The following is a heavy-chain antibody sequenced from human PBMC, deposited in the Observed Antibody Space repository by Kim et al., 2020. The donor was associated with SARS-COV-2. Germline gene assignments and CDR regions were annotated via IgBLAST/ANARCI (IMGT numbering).Heavy chain of an antibody. Sequence: SETLSLTCTVSGGSISSSSYYWGWIRQPPGKGLEWIGSIYYSGSTYYNPSLKSRVTISVDTSKNQFSLKLSSVTAADTAVYYCSRRRYYDSSGYFDYWGQRTLVTVSS. CDR3: SRRRYYDSSGYFDY. D-gene: IGHD3-22*01. V-gene: IGHV4-39*01. CDR2: IYYSGST. J-gene: IGHJ4*02. CDR1: GGSISSSSYY.